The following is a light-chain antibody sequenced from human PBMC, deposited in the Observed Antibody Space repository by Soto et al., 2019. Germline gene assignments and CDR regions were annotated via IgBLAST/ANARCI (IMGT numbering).Light chain of an antibody. CDR1: QSLLYTDGNTY. CDR2: EVS. J-gene: IGKJ1*01. V-gene: IGKV2-30*01. CDR3: MQGSYWPRT. Sequence: VMTQSPLSLPVTLGQPASISCRSSQSLLYTDGNTYLSWFQQRPGQSPRRLIYEVSNRDSGVTDRFSGSGSRTDFTLKISRVEAEDVGVYYCMQGSYWPRTFGQGTKVEIK.